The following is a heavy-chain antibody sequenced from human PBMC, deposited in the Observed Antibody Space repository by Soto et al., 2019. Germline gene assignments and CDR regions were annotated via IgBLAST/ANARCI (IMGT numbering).Heavy chain of an antibody. V-gene: IGHV1-3*01. CDR1: GYTFTSYA. CDR2: INAGNGNT. Sequence: ASVKVSCKASGYTFTSYAMHWVRQAPGQRLEWMGWINAGNGNTKYSQKFQGRVTITRDTSASTAYMELSSLRSEDTAVYYCARVGSGYDVPYFDYWGQGTLVTVSS. CDR3: ARVGSGYDVPYFDY. D-gene: IGHD5-12*01. J-gene: IGHJ4*02.